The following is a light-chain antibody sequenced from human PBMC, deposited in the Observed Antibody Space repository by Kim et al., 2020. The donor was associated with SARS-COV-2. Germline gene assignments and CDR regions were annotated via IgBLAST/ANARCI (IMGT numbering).Light chain of an antibody. V-gene: IGKV1-39*01. Sequence: DIQMTESPSSLSASVGDRVTITCRASQSISNYLNWYQQKPGRAPYLLIYAASKLQSGVPSRFSGSGSGTDFTLTITSLQPEVFATYYCQQSPSTLYTFGQWTKLAI. CDR1: QSISNY. CDR3: QQSPSTLYT. J-gene: IGKJ2*01. CDR2: AAS.